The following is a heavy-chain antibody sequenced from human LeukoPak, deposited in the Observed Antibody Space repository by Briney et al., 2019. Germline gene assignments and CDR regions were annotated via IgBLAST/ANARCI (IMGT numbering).Heavy chain of an antibody. J-gene: IGHJ4*02. CDR1: GGTFSSYA. V-gene: IGHV1-69*04. CDR2: IIPILGIA. Sequence: SVKVSCKASGGTFSSYAISWVRQAPGQGLEWMGRIIPILGIANYAQKFQGRVTITADKSTSTAYMELSSLRSEDTAVYYCATCNPYYYGSRNLKELDYWGQGTLATVSS. CDR3: ATCNPYYYGSRNLKELDY. D-gene: IGHD3-10*01.